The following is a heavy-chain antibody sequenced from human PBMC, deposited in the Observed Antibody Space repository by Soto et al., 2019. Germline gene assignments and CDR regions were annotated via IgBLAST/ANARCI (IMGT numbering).Heavy chain of an antibody. D-gene: IGHD4-17*01. CDR3: ATASCNPYGEYYPDY. CDR2: ISTSSNYI. CDR1: GFTFSRYK. J-gene: IGHJ4*02. Sequence: GGSLRLSCAASGFTFSRYKMNWVRQAPGKGLEWVSSISTSSNYIYYADSVKGRFTISRDNAKNSLFLQMNSLRAEDTAVYYCATASCNPYGEYYPDYWGQGTLVTVSS. V-gene: IGHV3-21*01.